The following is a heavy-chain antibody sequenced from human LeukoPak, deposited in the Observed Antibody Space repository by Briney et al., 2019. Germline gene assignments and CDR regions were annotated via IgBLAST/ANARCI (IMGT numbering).Heavy chain of an antibody. D-gene: IGHD2-2*01. CDR3: ARLTPPAIVPTARGYYFDY. V-gene: IGHV4-38-2*01. Sequence: SETLSLTCAVSGYSISTGYYWGWIRQPPGQGLEWIGSIYHSGNTYYSPSLKSRVTISVDTSKNQFSLKLSSVTAADTAVYYCARLTPPAIVPTARGYYFDYWGQGTLVTVSS. CDR2: IYHSGNT. J-gene: IGHJ4*02. CDR1: GYSISTGYY.